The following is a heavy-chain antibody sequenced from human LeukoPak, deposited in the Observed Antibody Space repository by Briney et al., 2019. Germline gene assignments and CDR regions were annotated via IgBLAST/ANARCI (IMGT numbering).Heavy chain of an antibody. CDR3: ARAPSRDGYTLDY. V-gene: IGHV4-34*01. Sequence: SETLSLTCAVYGGSFSGYYWSWIRQPPGKGLEWIGEINHSGSTNYNPSLKSRVTISVDTSKNQFSLKLSSVTAADTAVYYCARAPSRDGYTLDYWGQGTLVTVSS. D-gene: IGHD5-24*01. CDR2: INHSGST. CDR1: GGSFSGYY. J-gene: IGHJ4*02.